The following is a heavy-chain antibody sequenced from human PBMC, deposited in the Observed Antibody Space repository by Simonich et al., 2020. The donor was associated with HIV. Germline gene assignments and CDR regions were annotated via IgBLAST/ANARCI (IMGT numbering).Heavy chain of an antibody. V-gene: IGHV1-24*01. CDR2: YEPEDGET. CDR3: ATDLTSRDYYGSGSYLDY. CDR1: GYTLTELS. J-gene: IGHJ4*02. Sequence: QVQLVQSGAEVKKPGASVKVSCKVSGYTLTELSLHWVRQAPGKGLEWMGDYEPEDGETIYAQKFQGRVTMTEDTSTDTAYMELSSLRSADTAVYYCATDLTSRDYYGSGSYLDYWGQGTLVTVSS. D-gene: IGHD3-10*01.